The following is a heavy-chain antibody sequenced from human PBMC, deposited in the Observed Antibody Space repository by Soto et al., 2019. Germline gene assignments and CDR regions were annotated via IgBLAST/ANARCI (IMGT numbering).Heavy chain of an antibody. Sequence: GGSLRLSCAASGFTFSSYAMSWVRQAPGKGLEWVSAISGSGGSTYYADSVKGRFTISRDNSKNTLYLQMNSLRAEDTAVYYCAKGGYCGGDCYMYYFDYWGQGTLVTVSS. CDR3: AKGGYCGGDCYMYYFDY. J-gene: IGHJ4*02. V-gene: IGHV3-23*01. CDR1: GFTFSSYA. D-gene: IGHD2-21*02. CDR2: ISGSGGST.